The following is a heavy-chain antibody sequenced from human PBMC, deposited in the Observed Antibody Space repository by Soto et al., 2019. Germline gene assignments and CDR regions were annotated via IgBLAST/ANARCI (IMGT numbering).Heavy chain of an antibody. J-gene: IGHJ4*02. V-gene: IGHV3-9*01. CDR2: ISWNSGSI. D-gene: IGHD3-10*01. CDR1: GFTFDDYA. CDR3: AGGYGGIDY. Sequence: GGSLRLSCAASGFTFDDYAMHWVRQAPGKGLEWVSGISWNSGSIGYADSVKGRFTISRDNAKNSLYLQMNSLRAEDTAVYYCAGGYGGIDYWGPGTLVTVSS.